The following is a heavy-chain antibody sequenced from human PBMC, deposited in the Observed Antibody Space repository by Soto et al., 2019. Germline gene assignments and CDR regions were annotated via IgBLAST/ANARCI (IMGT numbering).Heavy chain of an antibody. CDR1: GFTFSSYA. J-gene: IGHJ5*02. CDR2: ISSNGGST. Sequence: GGSLRLSCSASGFTFSSYAMHWVRQAPGKGLKYVSAISSNGGSTYYADSVKGRFTISRDNSKNTLYLQMSSLRAEDTAVYYCALYYYASGWFDPWGQGTLVTVSS. V-gene: IGHV3-64D*06. CDR3: ALYYYASGWFDP. D-gene: IGHD3-22*01.